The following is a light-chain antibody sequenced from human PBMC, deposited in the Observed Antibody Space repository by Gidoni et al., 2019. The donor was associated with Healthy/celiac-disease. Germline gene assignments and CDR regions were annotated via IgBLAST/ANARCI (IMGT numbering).Light chain of an antibody. CDR1: SGSVSTSYY. CDR2: STN. CDR3: VLYMGSGIWV. Sequence: QTVVTQEPSFSVSPGGPVTLTCGLSSGSVSTSYYPSWYQPTPGQAPRTLIYSTNTRSSGVPDRFSGSILGNKAALTITGAQADDESDYYCVLYMGSGIWVFGGGTKLTVL. J-gene: IGLJ3*02. V-gene: IGLV8-61*01.